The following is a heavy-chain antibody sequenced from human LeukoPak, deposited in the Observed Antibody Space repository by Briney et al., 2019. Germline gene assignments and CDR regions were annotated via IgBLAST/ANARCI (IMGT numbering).Heavy chain of an antibody. CDR3: TRGRAAGD. CDR1: GYTFTNND. Sequence: ASVKVSCKASGYTFTNNDIDWVRQATGQGIEWMGWVSPDSGDTGYAPNFRGRVTMTTDTSINTAYMELTSLTSEDTAIYYCTRGRAAGDWGQGTLVTVSS. CDR2: VSPDSGDT. V-gene: IGHV1-8*01. J-gene: IGHJ4*02. D-gene: IGHD6-19*01.